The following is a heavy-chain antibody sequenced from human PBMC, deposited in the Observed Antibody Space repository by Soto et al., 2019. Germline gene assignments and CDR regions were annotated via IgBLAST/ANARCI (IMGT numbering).Heavy chain of an antibody. V-gene: IGHV3-73*01. Sequence: EVQLVESGGGLVQPGGSLKLSCAASGFTFSGSAMHWVRQASGKGLEWVGRIRSKANSYATAYAASVEGRFPISRDDPKITAYLQMHSLKTEDTAVYYCPSPHPRDGYHSGYYYGMDVWGQGTTVTVSS. CDR1: GFTFSGSA. CDR2: IRSKANSYAT. D-gene: IGHD5-12*01. J-gene: IGHJ6*02. CDR3: PSPHPRDGYHSGYYYGMDV.